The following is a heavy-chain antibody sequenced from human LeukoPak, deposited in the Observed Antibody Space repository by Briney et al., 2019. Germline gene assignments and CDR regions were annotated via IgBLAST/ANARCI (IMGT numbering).Heavy chain of an antibody. V-gene: IGHV3-48*03. CDR3: ARGPVVVATTSFDY. J-gene: IGHJ4*02. CDR1: GFTFSSYE. D-gene: IGHD5-12*01. Sequence: PGGSLRLSCAASGFTFSSYEMNWVRQAPGKGLEWVSYISSSGNTIHYADSVKGRFTISRDNSKNTLYLQMNSLRAEDTAVYYCARGPVVVATTSFDYWGQGTLVTVSS. CDR2: ISSSGNTI.